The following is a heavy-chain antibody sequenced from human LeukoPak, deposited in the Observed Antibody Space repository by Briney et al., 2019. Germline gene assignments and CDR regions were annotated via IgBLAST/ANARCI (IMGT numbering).Heavy chain of an antibody. CDR1: GFTFSSYA. Sequence: GSLRLSCAASGFTFSSYAMSWVRQAPGKGLEWVSAISGSGGSTYHADSVKGRFTISRDNSKNTLYLQMNSLRAEDTAVYYCAKPWWDSSGYLYYFDYWGQGTLVTVSS. CDR3: AKPWWDSSGYLYYFDY. D-gene: IGHD3-22*01. CDR2: ISGSGGST. J-gene: IGHJ4*02. V-gene: IGHV3-23*01.